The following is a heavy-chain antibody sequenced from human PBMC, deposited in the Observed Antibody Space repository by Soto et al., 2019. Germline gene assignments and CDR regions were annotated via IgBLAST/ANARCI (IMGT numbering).Heavy chain of an antibody. CDR2: IDPSDSYT. J-gene: IGHJ4*02. CDR1: GYSFTSYW. D-gene: IGHD3-22*01. CDR3: ARGPYYYDSSGYSTLDY. Sequence: EVQLVQSGAEVKKPGESLRISCKGSGYSFTSYWISWVRQMPGKGLEWMGRIDPSDSYTNYSPSFQGHVTIPADKSISTAYLQWSSLKASDTAMYYCARGPYYYDSSGYSTLDYWGQGTLVTVSS. V-gene: IGHV5-10-1*03.